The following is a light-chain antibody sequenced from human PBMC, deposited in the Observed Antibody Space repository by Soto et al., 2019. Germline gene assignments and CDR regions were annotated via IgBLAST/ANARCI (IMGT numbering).Light chain of an antibody. CDR2: GAS. CDR3: QQYNSYSGM. J-gene: IGKJ1*01. V-gene: IGKV3-20*01. CDR1: QSVSSSY. Sequence: EIVLTQSPVTLSLSPGERATLSCRASQSVSSSYLAWYQQKPGQAPRLLIYGASSRATGIPDRFSGNGSGTEFTLTISGLQPDDFASYYCQQYNSYSGMFGQGTKVDIK.